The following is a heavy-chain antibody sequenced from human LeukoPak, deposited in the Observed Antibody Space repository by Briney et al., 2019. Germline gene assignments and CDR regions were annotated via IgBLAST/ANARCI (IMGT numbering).Heavy chain of an antibody. Sequence: GGSLRLSCAASGFTFSSYWMHWVRQAPGKGLVWVSRINSDGSSTSYADSVKGRFTISRDNAKNTLYLQMNSLRAEDTAVYYCGRASRTLVRGEIGYWGQGTLVTVSS. CDR1: GFTFSSYW. CDR3: GRASRTLVRGEIGY. D-gene: IGHD3-10*01. CDR2: INSDGSST. J-gene: IGHJ4*02. V-gene: IGHV3-74*01.